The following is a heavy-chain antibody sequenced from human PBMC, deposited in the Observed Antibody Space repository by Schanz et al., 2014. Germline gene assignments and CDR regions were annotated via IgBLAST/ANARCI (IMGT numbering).Heavy chain of an antibody. Sequence: EVQLVESGGGLIQPGGSLRLSCAASGFNVSGHFMSWVRQAPGKGLEWVSIIQTGGNTYYPDSVKGRFAISRDNSKNTVYLQMTSLRTEDTAVYYCARERQQLVRWYYYYGMDVWGQGTTVTVSS. V-gene: IGHV3-66*03. J-gene: IGHJ6*02. CDR1: GFNVSGHF. CDR3: ARERQQLVRWYYYYGMDV. D-gene: IGHD6-13*01. CDR2: IQTGGNT.